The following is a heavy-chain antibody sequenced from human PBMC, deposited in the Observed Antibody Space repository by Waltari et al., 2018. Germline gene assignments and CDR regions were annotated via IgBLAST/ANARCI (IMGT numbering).Heavy chain of an antibody. J-gene: IGHJ6*02. V-gene: IGHV3-33*01. CDR1: GFTFSSYG. Sequence: QVQLVESGGGVVQPGRSLRLSCAASGFTFSSYGMHWVRQAPGKGLGWVAVIWYDGSNKYYADSVKGRFTISRDNSKNTLYLQMNSLRAEDTAVYYCARDLNGGMDVWGQGTTVTVSS. CDR3: ARDLNGGMDV. CDR2: IWYDGSNK.